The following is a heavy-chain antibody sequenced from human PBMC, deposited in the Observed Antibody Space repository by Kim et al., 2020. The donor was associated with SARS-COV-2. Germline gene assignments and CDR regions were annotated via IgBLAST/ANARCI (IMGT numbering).Heavy chain of an antibody. J-gene: IGHJ3*02. V-gene: IGHV6-1*01. CDR3: ARDTPGQKAYDI. Sequence: DYEGSVKNRITSNADTSKNQFSLQLNSVSPEDTAVYYCARDTPGQKAYDIWGQGTMVTVSS.